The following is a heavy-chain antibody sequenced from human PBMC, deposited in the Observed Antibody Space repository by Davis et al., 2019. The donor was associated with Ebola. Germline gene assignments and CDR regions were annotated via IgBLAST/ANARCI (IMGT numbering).Heavy chain of an antibody. CDR1: GGSISSSNW. V-gene: IGHV4-4*02. D-gene: IGHD6-6*01. CDR2: IYHSGST. CDR3: ARGPRIAARSSPTKNWFDP. Sequence: MPSETLSLTCAVSGGSISSSNWWSSVRPPPVKRLQWIGEIYHSGSTNYNPSLKSRVTISVDTSKNQFSLRLSSVTAADTAVYYCARGPRIAARSSPTKNWFDPWGQGTLVTVSS. J-gene: IGHJ5*02.